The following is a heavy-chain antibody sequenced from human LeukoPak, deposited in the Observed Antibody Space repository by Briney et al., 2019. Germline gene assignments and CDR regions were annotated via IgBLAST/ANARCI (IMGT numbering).Heavy chain of an antibody. D-gene: IGHD5-18*01. J-gene: IGHJ6*02. CDR3: AKDGLGGYSYGLIYYYYGMDV. CDR1: GFTFSSYG. CDR2: ISYDGSNK. Sequence: GGSLRLSCAASGFTFSSYGMHWVRQAPGKGLEWVAVISYDGSNKYYADSVKGRFTIPRDNSKNTLYLQMNSLRAEDTAVYYCAKDGLGGYSYGLIYYYYGMDVWGQGTTVTVSS. V-gene: IGHV3-30*18.